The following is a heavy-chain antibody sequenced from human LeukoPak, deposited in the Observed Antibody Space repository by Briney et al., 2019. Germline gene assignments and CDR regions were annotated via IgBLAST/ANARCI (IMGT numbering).Heavy chain of an antibody. D-gene: IGHD3/OR15-3a*01. CDR3: ARDGDLIFNSDYYYGMDV. CDR2: INPSGGST. Sequence: ASVTVSCKASGYTFTSYYMHWVRQAPGQGLEWMGIINPSGGSTSYAQKFQGRVTMTRDTSTSTVYMELSSLRSEDTAVYYCARDGDLIFNSDYYYGMDVWGQGTTVTVSS. CDR1: GYTFTSYY. J-gene: IGHJ6*02. V-gene: IGHV1-46*01.